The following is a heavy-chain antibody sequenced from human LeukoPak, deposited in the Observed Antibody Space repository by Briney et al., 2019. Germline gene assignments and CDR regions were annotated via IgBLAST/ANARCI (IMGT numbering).Heavy chain of an antibody. Sequence: GGSLRLSCAASGFTFSSYLMHWVRQAPGKGLVWVSRINSGGSSTSYADSVKGRFTISRDNAKNTLYLQMNSLRAEDTAVYYCAREGNMIDAFDIWGQGTMVTVSS. CDR1: GFTFSSYL. CDR2: INSGGSST. D-gene: IGHD3-16*01. J-gene: IGHJ3*02. CDR3: AREGNMIDAFDI. V-gene: IGHV3-74*01.